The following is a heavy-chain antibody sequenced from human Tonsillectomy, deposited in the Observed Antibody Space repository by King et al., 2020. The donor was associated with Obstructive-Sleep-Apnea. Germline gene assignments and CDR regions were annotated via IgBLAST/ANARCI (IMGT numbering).Heavy chain of an antibody. Sequence: QLVLSGAEVKKPGASVKVSCKASGYTFTSYGISWVRQAPGQGLEWMGWISAYNGNTNYAQKLQGRVTMTTDTSTSTAYMELRSLRSDDTAVYHCAKASSGGYYYYGMDVWGQGTTVTVSS. CDR1: GYTFTSYG. CDR2: ISAYNGNT. CDR3: AKASSGGYYYYGMDV. V-gene: IGHV1-18*01. D-gene: IGHD3-22*01. J-gene: IGHJ6*02.